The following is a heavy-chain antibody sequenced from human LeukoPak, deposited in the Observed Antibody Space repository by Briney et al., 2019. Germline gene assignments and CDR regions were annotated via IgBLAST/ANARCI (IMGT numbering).Heavy chain of an antibody. CDR3: AGGSPLTTDDY. CDR2: IYTSRST. J-gene: IGHJ4*02. CDR1: GGFISSGSYY. V-gene: IGHV4-61*02. Sequence: SETLSLTCTVSGGFISSGSYYWSWIRQPAGKGLEWIGRIYTSRSTNYNPSLKSRVTISVETSKSQFSLKLSSVTAADTAVYYCAGGSPLTTDDYWGQGTLVTVSS. D-gene: IGHD3-22*01.